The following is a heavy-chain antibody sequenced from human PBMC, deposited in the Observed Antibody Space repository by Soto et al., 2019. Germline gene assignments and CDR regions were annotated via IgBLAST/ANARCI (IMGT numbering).Heavy chain of an antibody. J-gene: IGHJ5*01. CDR1: GFTFSIYC. CDR2: AWIDGSIK. V-gene: IGHV3-33*01. Sequence: QVQLVESGGGVVQPGRSLRLSCAASGFTFSIYCMHWVRQAPGKGLEWVAIAWIDGSIKYYADSVKGRFTISRDNSKNTLYLQMNSLRADDTAVYYCARDNHLGYCSGGSWYGLDSWGQGTLVTVSS. CDR3: ARDNHLGYCSGGSWYGLDS. D-gene: IGHD2-15*01.